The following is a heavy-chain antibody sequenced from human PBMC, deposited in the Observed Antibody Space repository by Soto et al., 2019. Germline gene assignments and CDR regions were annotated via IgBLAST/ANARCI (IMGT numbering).Heavy chain of an antibody. J-gene: IGHJ4*02. V-gene: IGHV5-51*01. CDR2: IYPSDSDT. CDR3: PRHGKLSSMTYYFHS. CDR1: GYSFTSYW. Sequence: GESLKISCKGSGYSFTSYWIAWVRQMPGKGLECMGIIYPSDSDTRYSPSFQGQVTISVDKSINTAYLQWSSLRASDTAICYCPRHGKLSSMTYYFHSGRQEALVTVAS. D-gene: IGHD1-1*01.